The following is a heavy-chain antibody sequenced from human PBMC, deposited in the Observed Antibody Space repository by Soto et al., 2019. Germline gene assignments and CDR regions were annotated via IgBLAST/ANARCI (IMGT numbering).Heavy chain of an antibody. CDR2: IYVTGAV. CDR3: ARLRIATNNYKWFDP. CDR1: RATLYSGEYD. J-gene: IGHJ5*02. D-gene: IGHD2-21*01. V-gene: IGHV4-31*11. Sequence: PSGSMALARVVSRATLYSGEYDGSWIHKVPGKGLEWIGHIYVTGAVDYNPSLRDRITISQDTSERQFSLNLRLVTAADTAVYYCARLRIATNNYKWFDPWGQGTLVPVSS.